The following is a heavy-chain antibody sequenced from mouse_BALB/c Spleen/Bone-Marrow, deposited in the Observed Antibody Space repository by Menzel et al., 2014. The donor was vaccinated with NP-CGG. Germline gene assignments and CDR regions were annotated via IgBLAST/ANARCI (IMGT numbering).Heavy chain of an antibody. CDR3: ANYYGSSYGYFDV. CDR2: INPSSGYT. CDR1: GYTFTSYT. Sequence: QVQLQQSAAELARPGASVKMSCKASGYTFTSYTMHWVKQRPGQGLERIGYINPSSGYTEYNQKFKDKTTLTADKSSSTAYMQLSSLTSEDSAVYYCANYYGSSYGYFDVWGAATTVPVSS. D-gene: IGHD1-1*01. J-gene: IGHJ1*01. V-gene: IGHV1-4*02.